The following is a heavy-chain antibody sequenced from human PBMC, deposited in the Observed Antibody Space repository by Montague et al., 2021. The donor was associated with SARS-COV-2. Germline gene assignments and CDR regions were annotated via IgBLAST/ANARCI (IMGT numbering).Heavy chain of an antibody. J-gene: IGHJ3*01. V-gene: IGHV1-24*01. Sequence: SVKVSCKVFGYTLSQTTMHWVRQAPGEGLEWMGSLDPEDGETVYTQTLQGRVAMTADSSTETAYMELTNLTSDDTAVYYCATYSISGVVIYAFAFWGQGTMVTVSS. CDR2: LDPEDGET. D-gene: IGHD3-3*01. CDR3: ATYSISGVVIYAFAF. CDR1: GYTLSQTT.